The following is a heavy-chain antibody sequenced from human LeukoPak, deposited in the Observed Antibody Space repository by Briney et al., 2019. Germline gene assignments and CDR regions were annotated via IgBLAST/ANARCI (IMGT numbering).Heavy chain of an antibody. J-gene: IGHJ4*02. CDR1: GFTFITYA. Sequence: GGSLRLSCAASGFTFITYAMSWVRQAPGKGLEWVSAISGSGGSTYYADSVRGRFTISRDNSKNTLYLQMNSLRAEDTAVYYCAKDHIVVVVAAAFDYWGQGTLVTVSS. CDR3: AKDHIVVVVAAAFDY. V-gene: IGHV3-23*01. D-gene: IGHD2-15*01. CDR2: ISGSGGST.